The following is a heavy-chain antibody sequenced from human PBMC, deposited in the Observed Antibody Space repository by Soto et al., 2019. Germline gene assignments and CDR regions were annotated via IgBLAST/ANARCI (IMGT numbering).Heavy chain of an antibody. CDR3: ARAHDYGDYFYYYGMDV. D-gene: IGHD4-17*01. J-gene: IGHJ6*02. CDR2: ISSSSSYI. CDR1: GFTFSSYS. Sequence: EVQLVESGGGLVKPGGSLRLSCAASGFTFSSYSMNWVRQAPGKGLEWVSSISSSSSYIYYADSVKGRFTISRDNAKNSLYLQMNSLRAEDTAVYYCARAHDYGDYFYYYGMDVWGQGPTVTVSS. V-gene: IGHV3-21*01.